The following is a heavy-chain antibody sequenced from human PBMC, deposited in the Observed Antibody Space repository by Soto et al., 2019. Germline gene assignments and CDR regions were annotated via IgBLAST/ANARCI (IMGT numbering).Heavy chain of an antibody. CDR3: ARHNYGSGSTYFDY. CDR1: GGSISSYY. Sequence: SETLSLICTVSGGSISSYYWNWIRQPPGKGLEGIVYIHYSGTTSYNPTLKSRVTISVDTSKNQFALKLNSMTAADTAVYYCARHNYGSGSTYFDYWGQGTLVTVSS. V-gene: IGHV4-59*08. J-gene: IGHJ4*02. CDR2: IHYSGTT. D-gene: IGHD3-10*01.